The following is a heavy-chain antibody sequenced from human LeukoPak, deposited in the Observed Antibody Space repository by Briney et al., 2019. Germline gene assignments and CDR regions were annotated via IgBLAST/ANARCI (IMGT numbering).Heavy chain of an antibody. CDR2: INPSGGST. CDR1: GYTFTSYY. J-gene: IGHJ4*02. V-gene: IGHV1-46*01. D-gene: IGHD2-21*02. CDR3: AREPHSIAVVTATGYYFDY. Sequence: ASVKVSCKASGYTFTSYYMHWVRQAPGQGLEWMGIINPSGGSTSYAQKFQGRVTMTRDTSTSTVYMELSSLRSEDTAVYYCAREPHSIAVVTATGYYFDYWGQGTLVTVSS.